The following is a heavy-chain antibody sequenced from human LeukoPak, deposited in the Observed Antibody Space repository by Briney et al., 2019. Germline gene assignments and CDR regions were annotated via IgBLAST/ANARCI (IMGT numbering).Heavy chain of an antibody. J-gene: IGHJ5*02. Sequence: PGGSLRLSCAAPGFIVRSNYMSWVRQAPGKGLEWVSILYSDSSAYYADSVKGRFTISRDNAKNSLYLQMNSLRAEDTAVYYCARDRTGFYGSGSYRWFDPWGQGTLVTVSS. CDR3: ARDRTGFYGSGSYRWFDP. CDR2: LYSDSSA. D-gene: IGHD3-10*01. V-gene: IGHV3-53*01. CDR1: GFIVRSNY.